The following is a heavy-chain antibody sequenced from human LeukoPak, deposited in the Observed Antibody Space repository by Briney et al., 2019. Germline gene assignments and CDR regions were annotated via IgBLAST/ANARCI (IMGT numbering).Heavy chain of an antibody. CDR1: GFTFSSYA. D-gene: IGHD3-22*01. V-gene: IGHV3-23*01. CDR3: AKDPRPTYYYDSSGYTYFDY. CDR2: ISGIGGST. J-gene: IGHJ4*02. Sequence: GGSLRLSCAASGFTFSSYAMSWVRQAPGKGLEWVSAISGIGGSTYYADSVKGRFTISRDNSKNTLYLQMNSLRAEDTAVYYCAKDPRPTYYYDSSGYTYFDYWGQGTLVTVSS.